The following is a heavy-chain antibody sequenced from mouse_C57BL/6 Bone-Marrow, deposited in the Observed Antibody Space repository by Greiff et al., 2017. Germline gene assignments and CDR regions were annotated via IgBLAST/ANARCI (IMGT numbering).Heavy chain of an antibody. CDR1: GFTFSSYA. D-gene: IGHD3-2*02. J-gene: IGHJ3*01. V-gene: IGHV5-4*01. CDR3: ARERAAQATWIAY. Sequence: EVKLVESGGGLVKPGGSLKLSCAASGFTFSSYAMSWVRQTPEQRLEWVATISDGGSDTYYPDKVKGRFTISRDNAKNNLYLQMSHLKSEDTAMYYCARERAAQATWIAYWGQGTLVTVSA. CDR2: ISDGGSDT.